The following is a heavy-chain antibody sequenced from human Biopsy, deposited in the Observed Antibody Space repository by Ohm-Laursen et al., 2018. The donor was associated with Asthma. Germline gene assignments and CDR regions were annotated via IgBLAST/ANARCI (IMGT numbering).Heavy chain of an antibody. V-gene: IGHV3-15*01. D-gene: IGHD2-15*01. CDR1: GFTFSSYG. J-gene: IGHJ5*02. CDR2: IKSKTDGGTT. Sequence: GSLRLSCAASGFTFSSYGMHWVRQAPGKGLEWVGRIKSKTDGGTTDYAAPVKGRFTISRDDSKNTLYLQMNSLKTEDTAVYYCTTRPRAANQLDPWGQGTLVTVSS. CDR3: TTRPRAANQLDP.